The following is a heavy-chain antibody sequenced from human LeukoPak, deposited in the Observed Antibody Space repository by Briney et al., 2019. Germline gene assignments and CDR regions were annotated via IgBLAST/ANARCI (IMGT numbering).Heavy chain of an antibody. CDR1: GGSISSYY. CDR3: AKDFSSASYTYYYYYMDV. J-gene: IGHJ6*03. V-gene: IGHV4-4*07. CDR2: IYISGST. D-gene: IGHD6-25*01. Sequence: PSETLSLTCTVSGGSISSYYWSWIRQPAGKGLEWIGRIYISGSTNYNPSLKSRVTMSVDTSKNQFSLKVSSVTAADTAIYYCAKDFSSASYTYYYYYMDVWGKGTTVTVSS.